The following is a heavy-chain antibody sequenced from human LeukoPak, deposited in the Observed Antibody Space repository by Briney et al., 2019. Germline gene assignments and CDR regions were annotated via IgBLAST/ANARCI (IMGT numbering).Heavy chain of an antibody. J-gene: IGHJ4*02. CDR1: GGSINTNGHY. D-gene: IGHD6-6*01. CDR3: AKYSSSFMDY. CDR2: ICYSGST. Sequence: SETLSLTCTVSGGSINTNGHYWGWIRQSPGKGLEWIGSICYSGSTYYNPSLKSRVTISVDTSKNQFSLKLSSVTAADTAVYYCAKYSSSFMDYWGQGTLVTVSS. V-gene: IGHV4-39*01.